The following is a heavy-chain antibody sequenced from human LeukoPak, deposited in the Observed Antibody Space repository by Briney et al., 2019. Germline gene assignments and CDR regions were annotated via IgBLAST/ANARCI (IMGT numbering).Heavy chain of an antibody. CDR1: GGSFSGYY. CDR3: ARLRVTRTYDMDV. V-gene: IGHV4-34*01. D-gene: IGHD5-18*01. CDR2: INDSGGT. J-gene: IGHJ6*02. Sequence: SETLSLTCAVYGGSFSGYYWSWIRQPPGKGLEWIGEINDSGGTNYNPSLKSRVTISVDTSKNQFSLKLSSVTAADTAVYYCARLRVTRTYDMDVWGQGTTVTVSS.